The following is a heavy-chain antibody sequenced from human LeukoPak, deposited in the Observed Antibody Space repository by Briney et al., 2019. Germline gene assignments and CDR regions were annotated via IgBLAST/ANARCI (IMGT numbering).Heavy chain of an antibody. V-gene: IGHV3-11*05. CDR2: ISSSSSYT. CDR3: ARDGMRYSSSWYPNWFDP. D-gene: IGHD6-13*01. Sequence: GGSLRLSFAASGFTLRDYYISWVRQAPGKGLEWVSYISSSSSYTNYADSVKGRFTISRDNAKNSLYLQMNSLRAEDTAVYYCARDGMRYSSSWYPNWFDPWGQGTLVTVSS. J-gene: IGHJ5*02. CDR1: GFTLRDYY.